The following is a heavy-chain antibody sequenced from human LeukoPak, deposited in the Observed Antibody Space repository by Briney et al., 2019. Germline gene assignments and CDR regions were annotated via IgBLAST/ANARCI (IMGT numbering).Heavy chain of an antibody. CDR3: ARGHIVVVPAAMGAFDI. Sequence: GGSLRLSCAASGFTFSSYWMHWVRQAPGKGLVWVSRINSDGSSTSYADSVKGRFTISRDNAKNTLYLQMNSLRAEDTAVYYCARGHIVVVPAAMGAFDIWGQGTMVTVSS. CDR1: GFTFSSYW. D-gene: IGHD2-2*01. CDR2: INSDGSST. J-gene: IGHJ3*02. V-gene: IGHV3-74*01.